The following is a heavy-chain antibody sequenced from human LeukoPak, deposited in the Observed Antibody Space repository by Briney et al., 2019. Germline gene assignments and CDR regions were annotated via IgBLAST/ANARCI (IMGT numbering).Heavy chain of an antibody. J-gene: IGHJ3*02. CDR2: IYHSGST. CDR3: ASRAKLYSGSGSPGDAFEI. D-gene: IGHD3-10*01. V-gene: IGHV4-30-2*02. Sequence: PSQTLSLTCAVSGGSISSGGYSWSWIRQPPGKGLEWIGYIYHSGSTYYNPSLKSRVTISVDRSKNQFSLKLSSVTAADTAIYFRASRAKLYSGSGSPGDAFEIWGQGTMVTVSS. CDR1: GGSISSGGYS.